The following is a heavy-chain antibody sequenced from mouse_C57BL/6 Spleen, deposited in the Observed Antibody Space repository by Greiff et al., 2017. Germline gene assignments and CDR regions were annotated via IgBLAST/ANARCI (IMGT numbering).Heavy chain of an antibody. CDR1: GYTFTDYY. D-gene: IGHD2-3*01. J-gene: IGHJ4*01. V-gene: IGHV1-26*01. CDR2: INPNNGGT. Sequence: VQLKQSGPELVKPGASVKISCKASGYTFTDYYMNWVKQSPGKSLEWIGDINPNNGGTSYNQKFKGKATLTVDKSSSTAYMELRSLTSEDSAVYYCARFFDGYDYAMDYWGQGTSVTVSS. CDR3: ARFFDGYDYAMDY.